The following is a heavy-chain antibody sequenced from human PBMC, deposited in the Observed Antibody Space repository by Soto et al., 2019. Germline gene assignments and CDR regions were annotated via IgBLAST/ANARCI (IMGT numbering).Heavy chain of an antibody. CDR3: ARATYYYYGMDV. Sequence: QVQLQESGPGLVKPSETLSLTCTVSGGSVSSGSYYWRWVRQPPGKGLEWIAYIYYSGSTNYNPYLKSRVTTSVDRSKNQFSLKLNSVTAADTAVYYCARATYYYYGMDVWGQGTTVTVSS. CDR1: GGSVSSGSYY. J-gene: IGHJ6*02. CDR2: IYYSGST. V-gene: IGHV4-61*01. D-gene: IGHD1-26*01.